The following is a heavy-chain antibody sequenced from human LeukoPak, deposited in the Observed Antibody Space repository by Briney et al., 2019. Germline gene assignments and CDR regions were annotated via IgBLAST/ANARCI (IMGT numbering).Heavy chain of an antibody. J-gene: IGHJ5*02. CDR1: GFTFSSYD. D-gene: IGHD4-17*01. CDR3: ARELYGDYSNWFDP. CDR2: IWYDGSNK. Sequence: GGSLRLSCAASGFTFSSYDMRWVRQAPGKGLEWVAVIWYDGSNKYYADSVKGRFTISRDNSKNTLYLQMNSLRAEDTAVYYCARELYGDYSNWFDPWGQGTLVTVSS. V-gene: IGHV3-33*01.